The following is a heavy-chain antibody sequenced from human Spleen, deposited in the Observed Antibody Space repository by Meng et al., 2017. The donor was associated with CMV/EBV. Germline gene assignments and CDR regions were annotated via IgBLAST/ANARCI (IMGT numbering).Heavy chain of an antibody. CDR1: GYTFSTYD. J-gene: IGHJ6*02. CDR3: AREGLGPYYYYGMDV. Sequence: ASVKVSCKASGYTFSTYDINWVRQAAGQGLEGMGWINPNSGGTNYAQKFQGRVTMTRDTSISTAYMELSRLRSDDTAVYYCAREGLGPYYYYGMDVWGQGTTVTVSS. CDR2: INPNSGGT. D-gene: IGHD6-19*01. V-gene: IGHV1-2*02.